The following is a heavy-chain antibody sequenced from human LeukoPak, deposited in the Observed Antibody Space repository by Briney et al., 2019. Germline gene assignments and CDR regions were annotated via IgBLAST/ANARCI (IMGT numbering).Heavy chain of an antibody. D-gene: IGHD4-23*01. J-gene: IGHJ4*02. Sequence: SETLSLTCAVYGGSFSPYYWSWIRQPPEKGLEWIGEINHSGSTNYNPSLKSRVTIPVDTSKNQFSLKLSSVTAADTAVYYCARQKNSWPDHADYWGQGTLVTVSS. V-gene: IGHV4-34*01. CDR2: INHSGST. CDR3: ARQKNSWPDHADY. CDR1: GGSFSPYY.